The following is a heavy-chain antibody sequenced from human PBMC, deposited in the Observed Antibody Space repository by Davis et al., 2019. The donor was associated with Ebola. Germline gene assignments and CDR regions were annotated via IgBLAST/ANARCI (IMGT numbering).Heavy chain of an antibody. CDR3: ARAPGCAGGDCAGYNWFDS. CDR1: GYIFTSYG. V-gene: IGHV1-46*01. CDR2: INCSGGGK. D-gene: IGHD2-21*01. J-gene: IGHJ5*01. Sequence: ASVKVSCKASGYIFTSYGISWVRQAPGQGLEWMGIINCSGGGKTYAQKFQGRVTMTRDTSTNTVDMELSSLTSEDTAVYYCARAPGCAGGDCAGYNWFDSWGQGTLVTVSS.